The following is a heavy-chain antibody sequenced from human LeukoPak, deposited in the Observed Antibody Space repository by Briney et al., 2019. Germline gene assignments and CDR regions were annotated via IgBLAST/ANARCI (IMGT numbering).Heavy chain of an antibody. CDR1: GFTFSSYW. D-gene: IGHD5-24*01. CDR2: INTDGSTT. J-gene: IGHJ4*02. V-gene: IGHV3-74*01. Sequence: GGSLRLSCVASGFTFSSYWMHWVRQAPGKGLVWVSRINTDGSTTSYADSVKGRFTISRDNAKNTLYLQMNSLRADDTAVYYCARGEMVQVYWGQGTLVTVSS. CDR3: ARGEMVQVY.